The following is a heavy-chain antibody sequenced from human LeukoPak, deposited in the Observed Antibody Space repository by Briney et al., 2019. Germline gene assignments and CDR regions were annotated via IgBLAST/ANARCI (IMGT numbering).Heavy chain of an antibody. CDR1: SGSINSHY. D-gene: IGHD5-18*01. Sequence: TETLYLTCIVSSGSINSHYWSRIRQPPGKGLEWIGYIYDSWNTNYNPSLKGRVTISIDTSKNQFSLNLTSVTAADTAVYYCARDQIGYGLDYWGQGTLVTASS. CDR2: IYDSWNT. J-gene: IGHJ4*02. CDR3: ARDQIGYGLDY. V-gene: IGHV4-59*11.